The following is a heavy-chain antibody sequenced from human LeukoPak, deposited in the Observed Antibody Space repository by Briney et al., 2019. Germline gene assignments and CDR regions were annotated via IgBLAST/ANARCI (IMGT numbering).Heavy chain of an antibody. CDR3: ARVCRDGYNGYYYYYYYMDV. CDR1: GFTFSSYA. CDR2: ISYDGSNK. Sequence: PGGSLRLSCAASGFTFSSYAMHWVRQAPGKGLEWVAVISYDGSNKYYADSVKGRFTISRDNSKNTLYLQMNSLRAEDTAVYYCARVCRDGYNGYYYYYYYMDVWGKGTTVTVSS. V-gene: IGHV3-30*04. D-gene: IGHD5-24*01. J-gene: IGHJ6*03.